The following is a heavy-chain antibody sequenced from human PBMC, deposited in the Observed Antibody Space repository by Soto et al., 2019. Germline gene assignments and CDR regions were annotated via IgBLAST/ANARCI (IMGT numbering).Heavy chain of an antibody. D-gene: IGHD1-26*01. Sequence: PGGSLRLSCTVSGLTFRDAWLNWVRQAPGKGLEWVGRFKSKGSGGTTDYAAPVKGRFTLSREDYLNTMYLQMNSLKTDDTAVYYCIWESKFYGAWHWGQGTQVTVSS. CDR2: FKSKGSGGTT. CDR1: GLTFRDAW. CDR3: IWESKFYGAWH. J-gene: IGHJ4*02. V-gene: IGHV3-15*07.